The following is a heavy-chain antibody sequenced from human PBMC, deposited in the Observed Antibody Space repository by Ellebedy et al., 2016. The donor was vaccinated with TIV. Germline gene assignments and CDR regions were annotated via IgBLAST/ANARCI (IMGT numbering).Heavy chain of an antibody. CDR2: ITGGSTAI. CDR3: AAGRSGTYYYFDY. D-gene: IGHD1-26*01. J-gene: IGHJ4*02. CDR1: GFTFGNSG. Sequence: GESLKISCATSGFTFGNSGMNWVRQVPGKGLEWISYITGGSTAIYYADSVKGRFTISRDNAENSLYLQMNSLRAEDTAVYYCAAGRSGTYYYFDYWGQGTLVTVSS. V-gene: IGHV3-48*04.